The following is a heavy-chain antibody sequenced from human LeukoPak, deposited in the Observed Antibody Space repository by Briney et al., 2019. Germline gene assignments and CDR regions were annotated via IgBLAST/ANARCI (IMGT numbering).Heavy chain of an antibody. D-gene: IGHD3-16*02. CDR3: ARGSKQPSYYDYVWGSYRYNRYFDY. V-gene: IGHV3-21*01. J-gene: IGHJ4*02. CDR2: ISSSSSYI. CDR1: GFTFSSYS. Sequence: GRSLRLSCAASGFTFSSYSMNWVRQAPGKGLEWVSSISSSSSYIYYADSVKGRFTISRDNAKNSLYLQMNSLRAEDTAVYYCARGSKQPSYYDYVWGSYRYNRYFDYWGQGTLVTVSS.